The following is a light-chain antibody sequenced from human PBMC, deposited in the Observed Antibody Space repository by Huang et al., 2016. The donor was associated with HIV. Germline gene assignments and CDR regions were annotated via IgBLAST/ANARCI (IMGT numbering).Light chain of an antibody. Sequence: DIQMTQSPSAVSASVGARVTIPCRASQGVSSCVAWYQQKPGKAPKLLIYAESSWQSGVPSRFSGSGSGTDFTLTSSSLQPEDFATYYCQQANSFPPTFGQGTKVEIK. CDR1: QGVSSC. V-gene: IGKV1-12*01. J-gene: IGKJ1*01. CDR3: QQANSFPPT. CDR2: AES.